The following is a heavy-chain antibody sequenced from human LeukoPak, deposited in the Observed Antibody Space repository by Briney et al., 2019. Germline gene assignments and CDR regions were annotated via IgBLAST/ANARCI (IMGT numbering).Heavy chain of an antibody. CDR1: GGSISSYY. CDR3: ARSGYSNFDY. V-gene: IGHV4-59*08. CDR2: IYYSGST. D-gene: IGHD3-3*01. J-gene: IGHJ4*02. Sequence: SETLSLTCTVSGGSISSYYWSWIRQPPGKGPEWIGYIYYSGSTNYNPSLKSRVTISVDTSKNQFSLRLSSVTAADTAVYYCARSGYSNFDYWGQGTLVTVSS.